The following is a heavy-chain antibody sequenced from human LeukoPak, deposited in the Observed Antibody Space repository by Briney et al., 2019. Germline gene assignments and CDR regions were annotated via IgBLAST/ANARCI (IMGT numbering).Heavy chain of an antibody. Sequence: SETLSLTCAVYGGSFSGYYWSWIRQPPGKGLEWIGEINHSGSTNYNPSLKSRVTISVDTSKNQFSLKLSSVTAADTAVYYCARGVLRTNYYYYYGMDVWGQGTTVTVSS. CDR2: INHSGST. V-gene: IGHV4-34*01. J-gene: IGHJ6*02. CDR3: ARGVLRTNYYYYYGMDV. CDR1: GGSFSGYY.